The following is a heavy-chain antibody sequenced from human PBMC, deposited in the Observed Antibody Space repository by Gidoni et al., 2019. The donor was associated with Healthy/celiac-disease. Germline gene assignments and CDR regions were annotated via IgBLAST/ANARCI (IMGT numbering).Heavy chain of an antibody. CDR2: INHSGST. D-gene: IGHD5-12*01. CDR1: GGSFSGYS. J-gene: IGHJ5*02. V-gene: IGHV4-34*01. Sequence: QVQLQQWGAGLLKPSETLSLTCAVYGGSFSGYSWSWIRQPPGKGLDWLGEINHSGSTNYNPSLKSRVTISVDTSKNQFSLKLSSVTAADTAVYYCARGSPYSGYDLIGRRPRWFDPWGQGTLVTVSS. CDR3: ARGSPYSGYDLIGRRPRWFDP.